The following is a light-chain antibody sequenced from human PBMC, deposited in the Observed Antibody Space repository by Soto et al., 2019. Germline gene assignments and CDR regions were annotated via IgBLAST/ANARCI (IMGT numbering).Light chain of an antibody. CDR1: NIGSKS. CDR2: YDS. Sequence: SYELTQPASESVAPGKTARITCGGTNIGSKSVHWYHQKPGQAPVLVIYYDSDRPSGIPERFSGSNSGNTATLTISRVEAGDEADYYCQVWDSSSDHPGVVFGGGTKLTVL. CDR3: QVWDSSSDHPGVV. V-gene: IGLV3-21*04. J-gene: IGLJ2*01.